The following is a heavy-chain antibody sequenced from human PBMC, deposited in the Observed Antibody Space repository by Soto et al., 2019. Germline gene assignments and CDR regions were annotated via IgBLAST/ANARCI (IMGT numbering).Heavy chain of an antibody. CDR1: GVTCSSYA. D-gene: IGHD6-25*01. J-gene: IGHJ6*02. V-gene: IGHV3-23*01. CDR2: ISGSGGST. CDR3: SKDLPQRYYYYGMDV. Sequence: PGGSMRLCGGASGVTCSSYAMSWVRQATGKGLERVSAISGSGGSTYYADSVKGRFTISRYNAKNTLYLQINSLRAEDTAVYYCSKDLPQRYYYYGMDVWGQGTTVTLSS.